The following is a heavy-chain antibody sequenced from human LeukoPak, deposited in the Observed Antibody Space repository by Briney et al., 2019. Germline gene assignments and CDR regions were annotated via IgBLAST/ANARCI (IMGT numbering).Heavy chain of an antibody. J-gene: IGHJ6*03. V-gene: IGHV1-2*06. CDR1: GYTFTGYY. CDR3: ARETTAYCSGGSCYRNYMDV. Sequence: ASVKVSCKASGYTFTGYYMHWLRQAPGQGLEWMGRINPNSGGTNYAQKFQGRVTMTRDTSISTAYMELSRLRSDDTAVYYCARETTAYCSGGSCYRNYMDVWGKGTTVTVSS. CDR2: INPNSGGT. D-gene: IGHD2-15*01.